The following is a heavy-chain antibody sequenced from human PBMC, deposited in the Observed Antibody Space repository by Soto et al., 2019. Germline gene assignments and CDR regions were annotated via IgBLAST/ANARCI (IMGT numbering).Heavy chain of an antibody. V-gene: IGHV3-21*01. J-gene: IGHJ6*02. Sequence: PGGSLRLCCAASGFTFSSYSMNWVRQAPGKGLEWVSSISSSSSYIYYADSVKGRFTISRDNAKNSLYLQMNSLRAEDTAVYYCARSRGRVSYGLDVWGPGNTATVSS. CDR3: ARSRGRVSYGLDV. CDR2: ISSSSSYI. D-gene: IGHD3-10*01. CDR1: GFTFSSYS.